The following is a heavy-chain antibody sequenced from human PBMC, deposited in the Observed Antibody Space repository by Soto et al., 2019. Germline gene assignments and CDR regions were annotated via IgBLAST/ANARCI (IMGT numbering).Heavy chain of an antibody. D-gene: IGHD4-17*01. J-gene: IGHJ4*02. Sequence: QVQLQESGPGLVKPSQTLSLTCTVSGGSISSGDYYWRWIRQPPGKGLEWIGYIYYSGTTYYNPSLKTRATISLDPSTIQFSLRLSSVTSADTAVYYCARDRAFDGDYGDYWGQGTLVTVSS. CDR2: IYYSGTT. CDR1: GGSISSGDYY. V-gene: IGHV4-30-4*01. CDR3: ARDRAFDGDYGDY.